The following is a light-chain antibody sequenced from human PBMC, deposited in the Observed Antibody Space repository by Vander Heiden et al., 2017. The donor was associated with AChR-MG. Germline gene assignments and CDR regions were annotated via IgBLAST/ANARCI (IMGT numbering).Light chain of an antibody. V-gene: IGLV3-1*01. CDR3: QAWDSRTAV. CDR1: KLGDKY. Sequence: SYELTQPPSVSVSPGQTASITCSGDKLGDKYACWYQQKPGQSPVRGIYQDSKRPSGIPERFSGSNSGNTATMTISGTQAMDESDYYCQAWDSRTAVFGGGTKLTVL. J-gene: IGLJ2*01. CDR2: QDS.